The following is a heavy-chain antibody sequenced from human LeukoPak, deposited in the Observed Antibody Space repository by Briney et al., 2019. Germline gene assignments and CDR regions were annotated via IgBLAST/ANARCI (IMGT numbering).Heavy chain of an antibody. CDR2: IIPIFGTA. CDR1: GGTFSSYA. D-gene: IGHD2-2*02. V-gene: IGHV1-69*13. CDR3: ARVRSRTSCYTCDAFDI. Sequence: SVKVSCKASGGTFSSYAISWVRQAPGQGLEWMGVIIPIFGTANYAQKFQGRVTITADESTGTAYMELSSLRSEDTAVYYCARVRSRTSCYTCDAFDIWGQGTMVTVSS. J-gene: IGHJ3*02.